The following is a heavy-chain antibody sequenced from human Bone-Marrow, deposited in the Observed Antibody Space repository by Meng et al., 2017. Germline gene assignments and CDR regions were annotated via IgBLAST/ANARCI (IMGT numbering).Heavy chain of an antibody. J-gene: IGHJ6*02. V-gene: IGHV4-34*01. CDR2: INHSGST. D-gene: IGHD6-25*01. CDR3: ARAVPSAGYVMDV. CDR1: GGSSSGYY. Sequence: SETLSLTCAVYGGSSSGYYWSWISQPPGKGLEWIGEINHSGSTNYNPSLKSRVTISVDTSKNQFSLKLSSVTAADTAVYYCARAVPSAGYVMDVWGQGTTVTVSS.